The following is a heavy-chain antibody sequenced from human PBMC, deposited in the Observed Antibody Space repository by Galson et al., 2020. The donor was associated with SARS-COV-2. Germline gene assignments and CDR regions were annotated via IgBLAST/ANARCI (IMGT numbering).Heavy chain of an antibody. Sequence: GESLKISCKGSGYNFTTFWIGWVRQMPGQGLEWMGIIYPGDSDTRYSPSFQGPVTISADKSISTAYLQWSSLKASDTAMYYCARTAGYSGYWGMDYWGQGTLVTVSS. CDR1: GYNFTTFW. CDR2: IYPGDSDT. J-gene: IGHJ4*02. D-gene: IGHD5-12*01. CDR3: ARTAGYSGYWGMDY. V-gene: IGHV5-51*01.